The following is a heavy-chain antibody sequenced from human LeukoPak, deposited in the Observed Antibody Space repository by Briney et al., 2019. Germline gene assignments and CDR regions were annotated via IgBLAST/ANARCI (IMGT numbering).Heavy chain of an antibody. CDR2: INHRGNT. CDR3: ATGFYDSSGYEDAFDI. V-gene: IGHV4-34*01. CDR1: GGSFGGYY. D-gene: IGHD3-22*01. J-gene: IGHJ3*02. Sequence: SETRSLTCAVDGGSFGGYYWSWIRQPPRKGLEWVGEINHRGNTNYNPSRKSRVTISVDTSKSQFSLKLSSVTAADTAVYYCATGFYDSSGYEDAFDIWGQGTMVTVSS.